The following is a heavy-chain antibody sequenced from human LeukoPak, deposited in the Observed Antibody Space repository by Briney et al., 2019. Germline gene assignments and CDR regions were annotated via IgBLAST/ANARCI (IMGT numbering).Heavy chain of an antibody. Sequence: SETLSVTCTVSGGSISSHYWSWIRQPRGKGLEWIGYIYYSGSTNYNPSLKSRVTMSVDTSKNQFSLKLSSVTAADTAVYYCAKLRDWFDPWGQGTLVTVSS. CDR3: AKLRDWFDP. D-gene: IGHD1-1*01. J-gene: IGHJ5*02. V-gene: IGHV4-59*11. CDR2: IYYSGST. CDR1: GGSISSHY.